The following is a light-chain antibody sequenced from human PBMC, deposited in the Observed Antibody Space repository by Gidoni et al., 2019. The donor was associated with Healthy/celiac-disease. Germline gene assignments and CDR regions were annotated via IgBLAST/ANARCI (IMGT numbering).Light chain of an antibody. CDR3: QSFDSGLSGPVV. CDR2: GNN. Sequence: QSVLTQPPSASGAPGQRVTISCTGASSNIGAGYDVHWYQQLPGSAPKLLIFGNNNRPSGVSDRFSSSKSGASASLAITGLQAEDEADYYCQSFDSGLSGPVVFGGGTKLTVL. CDR1: SSNIGAGYD. J-gene: IGLJ2*01. V-gene: IGLV1-40*01.